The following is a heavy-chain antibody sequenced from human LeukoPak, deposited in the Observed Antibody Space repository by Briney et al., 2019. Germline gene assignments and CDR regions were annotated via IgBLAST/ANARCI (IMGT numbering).Heavy chain of an antibody. Sequence: GASVRVSCKASGGTFTNYAFSWVRQAPGQGLEWMGRIFPIVGKASYAQKFQGRVTITADKSTSTAYMELSSLRSEDTAVYYCARDRYYDILAGYSGPLDYWGQGTLVTVSS. V-gene: IGHV1-69*04. CDR3: ARDRYYDILAGYSGPLDY. CDR2: IFPIVGKA. J-gene: IGHJ4*02. D-gene: IGHD3-9*01. CDR1: GGTFTNYA.